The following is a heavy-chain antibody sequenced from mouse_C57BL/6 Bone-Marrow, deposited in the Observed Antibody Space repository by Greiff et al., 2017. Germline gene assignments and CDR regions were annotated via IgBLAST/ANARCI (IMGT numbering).Heavy chain of an antibody. V-gene: IGHV1-26*01. CDR2: INPNNGGT. CDR1: GYTFTDYY. Sequence: VQLQQSGPELVKPGASVKISCKASGYTFTDYYMNWVKQSHGKSLEWIGDINPNNGGTSYNQKFKGKATLTVDKSSSTAYMELRSLTSEDSAVYYCASILDYAMDYWGQGTSVTVSS. CDR3: ASILDYAMDY. J-gene: IGHJ4*01.